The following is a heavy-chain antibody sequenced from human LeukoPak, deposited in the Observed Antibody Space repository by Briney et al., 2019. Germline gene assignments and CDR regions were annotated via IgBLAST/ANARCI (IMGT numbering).Heavy chain of an antibody. Sequence: GGSLRLSCAASGFTFNNYAMMWVRQAPGKGLQWVSTMAGYGAAYYADSGEGRFILSRDISKNTLYLQMYSLRAEDTAVYYCARVEPIAVAGFDYWGQGTLVTVSS. CDR3: ARVEPIAVAGFDY. CDR1: GFTFNNYA. J-gene: IGHJ4*02. V-gene: IGHV3-23*01. CDR2: MAGYGAA. D-gene: IGHD6-19*01.